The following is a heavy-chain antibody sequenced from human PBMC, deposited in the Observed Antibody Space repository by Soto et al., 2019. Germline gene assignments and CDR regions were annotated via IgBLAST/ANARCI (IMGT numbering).Heavy chain of an antibody. CDR1: GGSFSGYY. CDR3: ARDKITGLFDY. CDR2: INHSGST. V-gene: IGHV4-34*01. D-gene: IGHD2-8*02. J-gene: IGHJ4*02. Sequence: QVQLQQWGAGLLKPSETLSLTCAVYGGSFSGYYWTWIRQPPGTGLEWIGEINHSGSTNYNPSIKXPXTXSXXTSKNQSALKLTSVTAADAAVYYCARDKITGLFDYWGQGTLVTVSS.